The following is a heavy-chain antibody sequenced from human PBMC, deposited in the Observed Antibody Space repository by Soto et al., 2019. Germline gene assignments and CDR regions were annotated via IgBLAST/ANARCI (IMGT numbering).Heavy chain of an antibody. CDR1: GYTFTSYG. CDR2: ISAYNGNT. V-gene: IGHV1-18*04. CDR3: ARDRGDYYGSGSYYNNIIDWFDP. J-gene: IGHJ5*02. Sequence: SVKVSCKASGYTFTSYGISWVRQAPGQGLEWMGWISAYNGNTNYAQKLQGRVTMTTDTSTSTVYMELRSLRSDDTAVYYCARDRGDYYGSGSYYNNIIDWFDPWGQGTLVTVSS. D-gene: IGHD3-10*01.